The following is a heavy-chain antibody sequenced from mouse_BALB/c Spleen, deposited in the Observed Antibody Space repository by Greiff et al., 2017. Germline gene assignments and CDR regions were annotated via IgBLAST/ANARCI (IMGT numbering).Heavy chain of an antibody. V-gene: IGHV1-14*01. CDR1: GYTFTSYV. D-gene: IGHD2-2*01. Sequence: EVQLQQSGPELVKPGASVTMSCKASGYTFTSYVMHWVKQKPGQGLEWIGYINPYNDGTKYNEKFKGKATLTSDKSSSTAYMELSSLTSEDSAVYYCARWRYGYDSPFAYWGQGTLVTVSA. CDR2: INPYNDGT. J-gene: IGHJ3*01. CDR3: ARWRYGYDSPFAY.